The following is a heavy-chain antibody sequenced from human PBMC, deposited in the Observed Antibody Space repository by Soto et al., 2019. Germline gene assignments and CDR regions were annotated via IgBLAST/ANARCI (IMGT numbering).Heavy chain of an antibody. CDR2: ISAGDGET. V-gene: IGHV1-3*01. CDR3: ARWTTVTSPFTFDI. J-gene: IGHJ3*02. Sequence: ASVKVSCKASGYTFTNYAIHWVRQAPGQRLEWMAWISAGDGETKYSQKFQGRVTITRDTSASTAYMELSSLRSEDTAVYYCARWTTVTSPFTFDIRGQGTMVTVSS. D-gene: IGHD4-17*01. CDR1: GYTFTNYA.